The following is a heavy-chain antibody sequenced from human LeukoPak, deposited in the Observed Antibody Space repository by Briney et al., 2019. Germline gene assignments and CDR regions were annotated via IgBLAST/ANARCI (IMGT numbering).Heavy chain of an antibody. J-gene: IGHJ4*02. CDR2: IRSKANSYAT. Sequence: GGSLRLSCAASGFTFSSYSMNWVRLAPGKGLEWVGRIRSKANSYATAYAASVKGRFTISRDDSKNTAYLQMNSLKTEDTAVYYCTRHTDYGDYIDYWGQGTLVTVSS. D-gene: IGHD4-17*01. V-gene: IGHV3-73*01. CDR3: TRHTDYGDYIDY. CDR1: GFTFSSYS.